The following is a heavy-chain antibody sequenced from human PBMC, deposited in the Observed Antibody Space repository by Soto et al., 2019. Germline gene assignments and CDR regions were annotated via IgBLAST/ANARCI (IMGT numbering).Heavy chain of an antibody. CDR3: ARRXLLEWLFRANWFDP. D-gene: IGHD3-3*01. CDR2: IYYSGST. Sequence: SETLSLTCTVSGGSISSSSYYWGWIRQPPGKGLEWIGSIYYSGSTYYNPSLKSRVTISVDTSKNQFSLKLSSVTAADTAVYYCARRXLLEWLFRANWFDPWGQGTLVTVSS. CDR1: GGSISSSSYY. V-gene: IGHV4-39*01. J-gene: IGHJ5*02.